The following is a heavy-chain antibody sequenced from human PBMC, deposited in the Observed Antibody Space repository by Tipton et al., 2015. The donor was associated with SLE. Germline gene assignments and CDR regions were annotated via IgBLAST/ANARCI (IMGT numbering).Heavy chain of an antibody. CDR2: IYPGDSDT. D-gene: IGHD2-2*01. CDR1: GYSFTSYW. CDR3: ARLGVPAALGGNWFDP. Sequence: QLVQSGAEVKKPGESLKISCKGSGYSFTSYWIGWVRQMPGKGLEWMGIIYPGDSDTRYSPSFQGQVTISADKSLSTAYLQWSSLKSSDIAMYYCARLGVPAALGGNWFDPWGQGTLVTVSS. J-gene: IGHJ5*02. V-gene: IGHV5-51*03.